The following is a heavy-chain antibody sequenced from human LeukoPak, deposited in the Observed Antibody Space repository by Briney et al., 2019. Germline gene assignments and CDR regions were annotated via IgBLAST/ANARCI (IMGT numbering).Heavy chain of an antibody. CDR2: ISYDGSNK. CDR3: AKDLGFYCSGGSCYGPFDY. J-gene: IGHJ4*02. D-gene: IGHD2-15*01. V-gene: IGHV3-30*18. Sequence: GGSLRLSCVASGFTFSSYGMHWVRQAPGKGLEWVAVISYDGSNKYYADSVKGRFTISRDNSKNTLYLQMNSLRAEDTAVYYCAKDLGFYCSGGSCYGPFDYWGQGTLVTVSS. CDR1: GFTFSSYG.